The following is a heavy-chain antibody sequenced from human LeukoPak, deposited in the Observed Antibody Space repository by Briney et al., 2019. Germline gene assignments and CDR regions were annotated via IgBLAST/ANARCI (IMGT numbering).Heavy chain of an antibody. Sequence: SETLSLTCTVSGYSISSGYYWGWIRQPPGKGLEWIGSIYHSGSTYYNPSLKSRVTISVDTSKNQFSLKLSSVTAADTAVYYCARDVRGWSGFDYWGQGTLVTVSS. CDR2: IYHSGST. D-gene: IGHD3-3*01. J-gene: IGHJ4*02. V-gene: IGHV4-38-2*02. CDR1: GYSISSGYY. CDR3: ARDVRGWSGFDY.